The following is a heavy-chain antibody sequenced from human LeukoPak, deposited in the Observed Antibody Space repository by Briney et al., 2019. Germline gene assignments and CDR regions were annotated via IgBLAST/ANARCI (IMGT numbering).Heavy chain of an antibody. CDR3: AREETYYYDSSGYYFKAFDI. Sequence: PGGSLRLSCAASGFTFSDYYMSWIRQAPGKGLEWVSYISSSGSTIYYADSVKGRFTISRDNAKNSLYLQMNSLRAEDTAVYYCAREETYYYDSSGYYFKAFDIWGQGTMVTVSS. J-gene: IGHJ3*02. V-gene: IGHV3-11*04. CDR1: GFTFSDYY. CDR2: ISSSGSTI. D-gene: IGHD3-22*01.